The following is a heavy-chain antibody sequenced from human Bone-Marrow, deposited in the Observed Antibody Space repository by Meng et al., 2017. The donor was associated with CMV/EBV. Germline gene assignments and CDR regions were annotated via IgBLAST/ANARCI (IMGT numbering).Heavy chain of an antibody. D-gene: IGHD1-7*01. Sequence: SETLSLTCTVSGYSISSGYYWGWIRQPPGKGLEWIGSIYHSGSTYYNPSLKSRVTISVDTSKNQFSLKLSSVTAADTAVYYCARVGWNYFRGDFDYWGQGTLVNVSS. V-gene: IGHV4-38-2*02. CDR2: IYHSGST. J-gene: IGHJ4*02. CDR1: GYSISSGYY. CDR3: ARVGWNYFRGDFDY.